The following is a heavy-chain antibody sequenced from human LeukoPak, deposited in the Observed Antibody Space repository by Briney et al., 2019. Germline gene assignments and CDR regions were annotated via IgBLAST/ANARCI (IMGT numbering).Heavy chain of an antibody. CDR3: ARDGDYIMPPFDY. V-gene: IGHV3-7*01. CDR2: IKQDGSET. J-gene: IGHJ4*02. CDR1: GFTFTRYW. D-gene: IGHD4-17*01. Sequence: TGGSLRLSCAASGFTFTRYWMSWVRQAPGRGLEWVANIKQDGSETHYVDSVKGRFTISRDNARNLVYLQTNSLRDDDTAVYYCARDGDYIMPPFDYWGQGILVTVSS.